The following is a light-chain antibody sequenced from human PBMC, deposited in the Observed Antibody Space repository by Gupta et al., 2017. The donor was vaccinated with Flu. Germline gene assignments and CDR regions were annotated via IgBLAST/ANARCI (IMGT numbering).Light chain of an antibody. CDR1: QYVGSNY. J-gene: IGKJ5*01. Sequence: ERATLSCRASQYVGSNYIAWYQQKSGQPPRLLMYHASTRATGIPDRIIGAGSGTNFTLTITRLEPDDLAVYFCQQYGSNQITFGQGTRLEIK. V-gene: IGKV3-20*01. CDR2: HAS. CDR3: QQYGSNQIT.